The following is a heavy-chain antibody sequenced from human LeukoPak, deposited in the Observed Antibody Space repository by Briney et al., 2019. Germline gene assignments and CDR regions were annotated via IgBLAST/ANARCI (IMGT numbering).Heavy chain of an antibody. J-gene: IGHJ3*02. CDR1: GFTFSSYS. V-gene: IGHV3-48*01. D-gene: IGHD1-26*01. Sequence: GGSLRLSCAASGFTFSSYSMNWVRQAPGKGLEWVSYIGISSSTIDYADSVKGRFTISRDNAKNSLYLQMNCLRAEDTAVYYCARDSGYAFDIWGQGTMVTVSS. CDR3: ARDSGYAFDI. CDR2: IGISSSTI.